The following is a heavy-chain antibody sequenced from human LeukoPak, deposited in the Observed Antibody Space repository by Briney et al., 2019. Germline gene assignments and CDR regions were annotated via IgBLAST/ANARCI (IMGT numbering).Heavy chain of an antibody. V-gene: IGHV5-51*01. CDR3: ASPPGYCCYDFSFDD. J-gene: IGHJ4*02. D-gene: IGHD2-15*01. Sequence: GESLKISCEGSGYSFSNYWVGWVRQMPGKGLVWMGIIYPGDYETRYSPSFQFLVTISVYKSMRTAYLQWSSLKASDTAMYYFASPPGYCCYDFSFDDWGQGTLVTVSS. CDR1: GYSFSNYW. CDR2: IYPGDYET.